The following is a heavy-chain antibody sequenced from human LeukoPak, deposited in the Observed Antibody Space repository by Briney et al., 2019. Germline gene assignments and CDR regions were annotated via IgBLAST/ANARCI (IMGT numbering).Heavy chain of an antibody. CDR2: IYYSGST. V-gene: IGHV4-59*01. CDR1: GGSITNYY. D-gene: IGHD4-11*01. CDR3: ARSGTVTMLVDY. J-gene: IGHJ4*02. Sequence: SETLSLTCTVSGGSITNYYWSWIRQPPGKGLEWIGYIYYSGSTNYNPSLKSRVTISVDTSKNQFSLKLSSVTAADTAVYYCARSGTVTMLVDYWGQGTLVTVSS.